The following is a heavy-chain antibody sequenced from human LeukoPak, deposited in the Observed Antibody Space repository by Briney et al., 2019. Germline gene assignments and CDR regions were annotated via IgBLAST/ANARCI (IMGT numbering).Heavy chain of an antibody. V-gene: IGHV1-18*01. J-gene: IGHJ4*02. Sequence: GASVMVSCKASGYTFVTYGISWVRQAPGQGLEWMGWINPHKGNTNYVQKFQDRVTMTTDTSTSTAYMELRSLRSDDTAVYYCTRDKKFVGWHHGNSVGYWGQGTLVTVSS. CDR1: GYTFVTYG. CDR3: TRDKKFVGWHHGNSVGY. CDR2: INPHKGNT. D-gene: IGHD4-23*01.